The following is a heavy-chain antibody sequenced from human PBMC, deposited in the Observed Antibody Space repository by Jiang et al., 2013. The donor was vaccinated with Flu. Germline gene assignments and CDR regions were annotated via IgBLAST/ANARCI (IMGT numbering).Heavy chain of an antibody. CDR2: IFYNGNT. Sequence: GLVKPSETLSLTCTVSGGSINSYYWSWIRQPPGKGLEWIGYIFYNGNTNYNPSLKSRVTISVDTSKNQFSLKLSSVTAADTAVYYCARGAGYDFWSGYYLHYWGQGTLVTVSS. D-gene: IGHD3-3*01. J-gene: IGHJ4*02. V-gene: IGHV4-59*01. CDR3: ARGAGYDFWSGYYLHY. CDR1: GGSINSYY.